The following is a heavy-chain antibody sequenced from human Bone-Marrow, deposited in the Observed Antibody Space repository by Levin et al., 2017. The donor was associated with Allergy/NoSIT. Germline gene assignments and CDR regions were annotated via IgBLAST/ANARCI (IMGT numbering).Heavy chain of an antibody. V-gene: IGHV3-74*01. J-gene: IGHJ6*03. CDR1: GFTFSSYW. D-gene: IGHD4-17*01. CDR2: INSDGSST. CDR3: ARVYGDYDYYYYYYMDV. Sequence: ASVKVSCAASGFTFSSYWMHWVRQAPGKGLVWVSRINSDGSSTSYADSVKGRFTISRDNAKNTLYLQMNSLRAEDTAVYYCARVYGDYDYYYYYYMDVWGKGTTVTVSS.